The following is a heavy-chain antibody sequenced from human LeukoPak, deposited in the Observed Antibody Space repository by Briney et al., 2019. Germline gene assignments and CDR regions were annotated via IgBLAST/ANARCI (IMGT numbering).Heavy chain of an antibody. Sequence: GESLKISCQVSGYIFTHYWIGWVRQMPGKGLESMGIIYPADSDTTYSPSFQGHVTISADKSIDTVYLQWSSLKASDTAMYFCARQSRDGSKTRGYHFDFWGQGTLVTVSS. CDR2: IYPADSDT. D-gene: IGHD3-10*01. CDR3: ARQSRDGSKTRGYHFDF. J-gene: IGHJ4*02. CDR1: GYIFTHYW. V-gene: IGHV5-51*01.